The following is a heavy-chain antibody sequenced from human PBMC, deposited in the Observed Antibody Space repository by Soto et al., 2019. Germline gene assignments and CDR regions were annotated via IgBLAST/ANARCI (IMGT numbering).Heavy chain of an antibody. Sequence: ESGGGVAQPGRSLRVSCAASGFTFSGYAMHWVRQAPGKGLEWVAIIGYDGSLESYAESVKGRFTISRDNSNNTLFLLMNSMRPEDTAVYYCAREHYDSSGYSRIDSWGQGTLVTVSS. CDR1: GFTFSGYA. CDR2: IGYDGSLE. CDR3: AREHYDSSGYSRIDS. V-gene: IGHV3-30-3*01. J-gene: IGHJ4*02. D-gene: IGHD3-22*01.